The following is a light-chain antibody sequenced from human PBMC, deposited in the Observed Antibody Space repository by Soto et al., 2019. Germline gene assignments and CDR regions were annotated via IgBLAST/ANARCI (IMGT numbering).Light chain of an antibody. CDR2: AAS. CDR3: QQANSFAFA. CDR1: QGISSW. V-gene: IGKV1-12*01. Sequence: DIQMTQSPSSVSASVGDRATITCRANQGISSWLAWYQQKPGKAPKLLIYAASRLQSGVPSRVSGSGSGTELTVTISSLAPEDFGTDYCQQANSFAFAVGPGTKVDIK. J-gene: IGKJ3*01.